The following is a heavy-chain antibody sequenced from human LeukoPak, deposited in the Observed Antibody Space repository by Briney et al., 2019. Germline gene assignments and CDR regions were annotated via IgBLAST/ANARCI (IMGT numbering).Heavy chain of an antibody. V-gene: IGHV4-59*01. Sequence: SETLSLTCTVSGGSISSYYWSWIRQPPGQGLEWIGYIYYSGSTNYNPSLKSRVTISVDTSKNQFSLKLSSVTAADTAVYYCARDQGSLTRSWYTGYWGQGTQVTVSS. CDR3: ARDQGSLTRSWYTGY. J-gene: IGHJ4*02. CDR1: GGSISSYY. CDR2: IYYSGST. D-gene: IGHD6-13*01.